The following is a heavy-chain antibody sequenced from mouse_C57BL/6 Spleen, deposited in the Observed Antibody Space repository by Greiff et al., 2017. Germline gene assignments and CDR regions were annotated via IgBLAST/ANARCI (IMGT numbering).Heavy chain of an antibody. CDR2: INPYNGGT. CDR1: GYTFTDYY. Sequence: EVQLQQSGPVLVKPGASVKMSCKASGYTFTDYYMNWVKQSHGKSLEWIGVINPYNGGTSYNQQFKGKATLTVDKSSSTAYMELNSLTSEDSAVYYCASLYYNGSSYMDYWGQGTTLTVSS. CDR3: ASLYYNGSSYMDY. V-gene: IGHV1-19*01. D-gene: IGHD1-1*01. J-gene: IGHJ2*01.